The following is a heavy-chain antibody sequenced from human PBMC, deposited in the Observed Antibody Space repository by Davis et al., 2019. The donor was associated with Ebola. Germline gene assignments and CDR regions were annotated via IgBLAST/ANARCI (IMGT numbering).Heavy chain of an antibody. D-gene: IGHD6-13*01. V-gene: IGHV3-23*01. CDR1: GFTFSSYG. Sequence: GESLKISCAASGFTFSSYGMHWVRQAPGRGLEWVSTTSSGGSTTYYANAVKGRFTFPRDNSKNTLYLQMNSLRVDDTAVYYCAKARSSWTPFDYWGQGTLVTVSS. CDR3: AKARSSWTPFDY. J-gene: IGHJ4*02. CDR2: TSSGGSTT.